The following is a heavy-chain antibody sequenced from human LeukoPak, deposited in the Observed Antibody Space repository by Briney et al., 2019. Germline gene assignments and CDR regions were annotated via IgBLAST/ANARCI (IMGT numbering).Heavy chain of an antibody. CDR2: IKQDGSEK. D-gene: IGHD6-13*01. J-gene: IGHJ6*03. CDR1: GFTFSSYW. CDR3: ARDSSSWYEPFYYYYYYMDV. Sequence: GGSLRLSCAASGFTFSSYWMSWVRQAPGKGREWVANIKQDGSEKYYVDSVKGRFTISRDNAKNSLYLQMNSLRAEDTAVYYCARDSSSWYEPFYYYYYYMDVWGKGTTVTVSS. V-gene: IGHV3-7*01.